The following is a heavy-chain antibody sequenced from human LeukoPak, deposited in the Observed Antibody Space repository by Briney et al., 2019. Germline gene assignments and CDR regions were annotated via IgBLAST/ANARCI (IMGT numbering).Heavy chain of an antibody. D-gene: IGHD7-27*01. CDR3: ARGPPNWGMVGY. CDR2: MKSNNGHT. CDR1: GYTFTSFD. J-gene: IGHJ4*02. Sequence: ASVKVSCKASGYTFTSFDFNWVRQATGQGLEWMGWMKSNNGHTGYAQKFQGRVTMTRDTSISTAYMELSSLTFEDTAVYYCARGPPNWGMVGYWGQGTLVTVSS. V-gene: IGHV1-8*01.